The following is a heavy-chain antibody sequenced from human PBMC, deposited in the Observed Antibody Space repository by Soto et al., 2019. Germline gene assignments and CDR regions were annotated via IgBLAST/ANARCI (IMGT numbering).Heavy chain of an antibody. CDR1: GFTFSNYA. D-gene: IGHD3-10*01. Sequence: EVQLLESGGGLVQPGGSLRLSCGASGFTFSNYAMGWVRQAPGKGLEWVSAISASGDIIYYGDSVKGRFTISRDNSKSTLYLQRSSRRPEDTALYFCAKMAWFGDPPGGDYWGQGTLVTVSS. CDR2: ISASGDII. V-gene: IGHV3-23*01. J-gene: IGHJ4*02. CDR3: AKMAWFGDPPGGDY.